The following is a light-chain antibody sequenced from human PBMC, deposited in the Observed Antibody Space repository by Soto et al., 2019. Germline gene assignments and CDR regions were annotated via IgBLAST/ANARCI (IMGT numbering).Light chain of an antibody. J-gene: IGKJ2*01. CDR1: QSISSW. V-gene: IGKV1-5*01. Sequence: DIQMTQSPSTLSASVGDRVTITCRASQSISSWLAWYQQKPGKAPNLLIYDASSLESGVPSRFSGSGSGTEFTLTISSLQPDDFATYYCQQYNSYSPIFGQGTKLEIK. CDR2: DAS. CDR3: QQYNSYSPI.